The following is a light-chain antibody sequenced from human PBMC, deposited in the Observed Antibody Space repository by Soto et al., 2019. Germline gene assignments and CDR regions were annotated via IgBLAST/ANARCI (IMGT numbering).Light chain of an antibody. CDR1: QTISSW. CDR2: KAS. Sequence: DIQITQSPSTLSGSVGDRVTITCRASQTISSWLAWYQQKPGKAPKLLIYKASTLKSGVPSRFSGSGSGTEFTLTISSLQPEDFAVYYCQQYGSSSWTFGQGTKVDIK. J-gene: IGKJ1*01. CDR3: QQYGSSSWT. V-gene: IGKV1-5*03.